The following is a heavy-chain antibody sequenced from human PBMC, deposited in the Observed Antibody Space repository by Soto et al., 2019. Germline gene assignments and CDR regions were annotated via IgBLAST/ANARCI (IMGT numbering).Heavy chain of an antibody. J-gene: IGHJ6*02. V-gene: IGHV4-61*01. CDR2: IYYSGST. CDR1: GGSVSSGSYY. Sequence: QVQLQESGPGLVKPSETLSLTCTVSGGSVSSGSYYWSWIRQPPGKGLEWIGYIYYSGSTNYNPYLTSRVTISVDTSKNQFSLKVSSVTAADTAVYYCASSFTGGYYYYYYGMDVWGQGTTVTVSS. CDR3: ASSFTGGYYYYYYGMDV. D-gene: IGHD4-4*01.